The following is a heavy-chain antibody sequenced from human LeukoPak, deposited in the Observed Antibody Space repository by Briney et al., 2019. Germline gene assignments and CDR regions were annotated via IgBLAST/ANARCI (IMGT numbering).Heavy chain of an antibody. Sequence: QASETLSLTCAVSAYSISRGYYWGWIRQPPGKGLEWIGSIFHSGTTYYNPSLKSRVTISVDTSKNQFSLRLSSVTAADTAVFYCASHQSYYDSSAYFPFDDWGQGTLVTVSS. CDR3: ASHQSYYDSSAYFPFDD. CDR2: IFHSGTT. D-gene: IGHD3-22*01. J-gene: IGHJ4*02. CDR1: AYSISRGYY. V-gene: IGHV4-38-2*01.